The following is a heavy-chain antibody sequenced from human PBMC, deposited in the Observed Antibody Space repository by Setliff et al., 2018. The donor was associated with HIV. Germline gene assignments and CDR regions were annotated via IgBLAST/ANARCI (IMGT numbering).Heavy chain of an antibody. D-gene: IGHD1-26*01. J-gene: IGHJ6*02. V-gene: IGHV4-61*02. CDR1: GDSISSGNYL. CDR2: ISVSGTT. Sequence: SETLSLTCSVSGDSISSGNYLWSWIRQPAGKAPEWIGRISVSGTTDYNPSLEGRVTVSRDTSKNQFYLKLASVTAADTAVYYCARRSIVGVTRGFYYYGLDVWGQGTTVTVSS. CDR3: ARRSIVGVTRGFYYYGLDV.